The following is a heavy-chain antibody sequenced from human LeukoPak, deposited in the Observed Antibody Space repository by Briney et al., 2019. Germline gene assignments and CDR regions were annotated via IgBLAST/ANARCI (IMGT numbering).Heavy chain of an antibody. D-gene: IGHD7-27*01. CDR3: ARVGVSWGDFDI. V-gene: IGHV3-74*01. J-gene: IGHJ3*02. CDR1: GFTFSRYW. Sequence: GGSLRLSCAASGFTFSRYWVYWVRQAPGKGLVWVSRINGDGSITTYADSVKGRFTISRDNAKNTVFLQMNSLRAEDTAVYYCARVGVSWGDFDIWGQGTMVTVSS. CDR2: INGDGSIT.